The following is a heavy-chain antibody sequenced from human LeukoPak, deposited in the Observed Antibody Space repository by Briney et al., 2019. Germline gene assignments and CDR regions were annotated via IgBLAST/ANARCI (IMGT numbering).Heavy chain of an antibody. CDR3: ARSPYSSYAFDI. CDR1: GFTFSSYA. J-gene: IGHJ3*02. V-gene: IGHV3-30-3*01. Sequence: GRSLRLSCAASGFTFSSYAMHWVRQAPGKGLEWVAVISYDGSNKYYADSVKGRFTISRDNSKNTLYLQMNSLRAEDTAVYYCARSPYSSYAFDIWGQGTMVTVSS. CDR2: ISYDGSNK. D-gene: IGHD6-19*01.